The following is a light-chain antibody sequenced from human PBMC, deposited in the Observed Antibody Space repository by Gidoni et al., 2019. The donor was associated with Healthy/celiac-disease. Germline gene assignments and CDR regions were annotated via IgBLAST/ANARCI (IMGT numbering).Light chain of an antibody. CDR1: SGSVSTSYY. CDR2: STH. CDR3: VLYMGSGIWV. V-gene: IGLV8-61*01. J-gene: IGLJ3*02. Sequence: QPVVTQEPSFSVSTGGTVRPTCGLSSGSVSTSYYPSWYQQTPGQSPRTLIYSTHTRSSGVPDRFSGSILGNKAALTITGAQADDESDYYCVLYMGSGIWVFGGGTKLTVL.